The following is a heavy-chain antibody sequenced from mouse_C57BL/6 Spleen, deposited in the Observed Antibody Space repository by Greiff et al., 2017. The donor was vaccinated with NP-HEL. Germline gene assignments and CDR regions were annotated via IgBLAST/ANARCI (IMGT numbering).Heavy chain of an antibody. D-gene: IGHD2-4*01. CDR1: GFNIKDYY. V-gene: IGHV14-2*01. J-gene: IGHJ4*01. CDR2: IDPEDGET. Sequence: DVQLVESGAELVKPGASVKLSCTASGFNIKDYYMHWVKQRTEQGLEWIGRIDPEDGETKYAPKFQGKATITAEPSSNTAYLQLSSLTSEDNAGYYCARGGDYLYAMDYWGQGTSVTVSS. CDR3: ARGGDYLYAMDY.